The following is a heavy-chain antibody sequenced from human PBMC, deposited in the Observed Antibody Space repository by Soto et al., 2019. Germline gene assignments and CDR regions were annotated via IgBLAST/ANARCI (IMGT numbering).Heavy chain of an antibody. V-gene: IGHV1-45*02. CDR2: IKPFNGNA. CDR1: GYIFTFRY. D-gene: IGHD2-15*01. J-gene: IGHJ5*02. Sequence: GPPVKVSCKPSGYIFTFRYLHWVRQAPGQALEWMGWIKPFNGNATYAQKFQGRVTFTMDTSLSTAYMELSSLRSEDTGLYFCATGNYCNGNSCFFYCFHPWGQGTPVTVSS. CDR3: ATGNYCNGNSCFFYCFHP.